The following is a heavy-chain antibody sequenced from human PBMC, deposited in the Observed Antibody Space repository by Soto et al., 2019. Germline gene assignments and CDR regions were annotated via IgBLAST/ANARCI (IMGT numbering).Heavy chain of an antibody. CDR2: ISYSAST. CDR3: ARQGPAAIVLAWFDP. V-gene: IGHV4-39*01. D-gene: IGHD2-2*01. CDR1: GRTISNSIYY. Sequence: PSETMSVTWPFSGRTISNSIYYLGWINKPPGKGLEGIVSISYSASTYYNPSLKRRVTICVDTSKNQFSLKLSSVTAEDTAVYYCARQGPAAIVLAWFDPWGQGTLVTVSS. J-gene: IGHJ5*02.